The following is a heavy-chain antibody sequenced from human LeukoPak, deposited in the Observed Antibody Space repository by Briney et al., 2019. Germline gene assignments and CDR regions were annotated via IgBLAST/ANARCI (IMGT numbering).Heavy chain of an antibody. CDR2: INARGDT. V-gene: IGHV4-34*01. Sequence: SETLSLTCAQYLWSFNDYCWNWIRQPPGKGLEWIGEINARGDTNYNPSLKSRATISVETSKKQFYLKLTTMIAADTDFYSCARGQVPAARGYNWFDPWGQGTLVTVSS. J-gene: IGHJ5*02. CDR1: LWSFNDYC. CDR3: ARGQVPAARGYNWFDP. D-gene: IGHD2-2*01.